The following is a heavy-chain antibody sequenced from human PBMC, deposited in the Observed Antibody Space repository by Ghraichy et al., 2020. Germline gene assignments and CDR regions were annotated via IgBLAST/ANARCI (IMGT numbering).Heavy chain of an antibody. CDR2: FDPEDGET. V-gene: IGHV1-24*01. D-gene: IGHD2-2*01. J-gene: IGHJ6*02. CDR3: AISCSSTSCYGSSANPLRYYYYGMDG. Sequence: ASVKVSCKVSGYTLTELSMHWVRQAPGKGLEWMGGFDPEDGETIYAQKFQGRVTMTEDTSTDTAYMELSSLRSEDTAVYYCAISCSSTSCYGSSANPLRYYYYGMDGWGQGTTVTVSS. CDR1: GYTLTELS.